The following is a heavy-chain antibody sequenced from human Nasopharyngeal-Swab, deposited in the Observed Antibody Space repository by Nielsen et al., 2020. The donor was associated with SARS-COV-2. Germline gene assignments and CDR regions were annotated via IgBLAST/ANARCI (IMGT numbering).Heavy chain of an antibody. Sequence: VRQAPGKGLDWVSGIGASDGQTHYAGSVTGRFTISRDNSKNTLYLQMNSLSADDTALYYCVKGAIVPTILELDFWGQGTRVTVSS. CDR3: VKGAIVPTILELDF. D-gene: IGHD5-12*01. V-gene: IGHV3-23*01. CDR2: IGASDGQT. J-gene: IGHJ4*02.